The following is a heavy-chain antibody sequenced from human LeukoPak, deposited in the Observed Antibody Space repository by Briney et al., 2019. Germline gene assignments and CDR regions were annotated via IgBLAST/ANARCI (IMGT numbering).Heavy chain of an antibody. V-gene: IGHV1-24*01. Sequence: ASTKVSCKVSGHTLTELSMHWVRQAPGKGLEWMGGFDPEDGETIYAQKFQGRVTMTEDTSTDIAYMELSSLRSEDTAVYYCAASVGVGFDYWGQGTLVTVSS. CDR2: FDPEDGET. J-gene: IGHJ4*02. CDR1: GHTLTELS. D-gene: IGHD1-26*01. CDR3: AASVGVGFDY.